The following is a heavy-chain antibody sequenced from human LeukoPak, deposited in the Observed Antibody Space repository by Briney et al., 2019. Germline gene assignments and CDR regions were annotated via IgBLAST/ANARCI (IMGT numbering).Heavy chain of an antibody. CDR2: IKQDGSEK. V-gene: IGHV3-7*04. CDR1: GFTFSSYA. J-gene: IGHJ4*02. Sequence: GGSLRLSCAASGFTFSSYAMSWVRQAPGKGLEWVANIKQDGSEKYYVDSVKGRFTISRDNAKNSLYLQMNSLRAEDTAVYYCARGATYYDFWSGYYINDYWGQGTLVTVSS. CDR3: ARGATYYDFWSGYYINDY. D-gene: IGHD3-3*01.